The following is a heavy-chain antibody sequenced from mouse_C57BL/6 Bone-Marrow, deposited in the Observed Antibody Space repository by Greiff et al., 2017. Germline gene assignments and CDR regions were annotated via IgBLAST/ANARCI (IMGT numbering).Heavy chain of an antibody. D-gene: IGHD1-1*01. CDR3: ATLYYYGSSRYWYCDV. Sequence: EVHLVESGGGLVKPGGSLKLSCAASGFTFSDYGMHWVRQAPEKGLEWVAYISSGSSTLYYADTVKGRFTISRDNAKNTLFLQMTSLRSEETAMYYCATLYYYGSSRYWYCDVWGTGTTVTVSS. CDR1: GFTFSDYG. J-gene: IGHJ1*03. V-gene: IGHV5-17*01. CDR2: ISSGSSTL.